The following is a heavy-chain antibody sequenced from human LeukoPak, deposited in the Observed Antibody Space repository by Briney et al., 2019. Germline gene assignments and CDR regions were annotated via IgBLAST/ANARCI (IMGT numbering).Heavy chain of an antibody. CDR3: ARAGEDCSGGSCSHFDY. V-gene: IGHV1-2*02. CDR1: GYTFSNYG. D-gene: IGHD2-15*01. J-gene: IGHJ4*02. Sequence: ASVKVSCKASGYTFSNYGISWVRQAPGQGLEWMGWTNPNSAGRYYAQKFQDRVTMTRDTSISTAYMELNSLRSDDTAVYYCARAGEDCSGGSCSHFDYWGQGTLVTVSS. CDR2: TNPNSAGR.